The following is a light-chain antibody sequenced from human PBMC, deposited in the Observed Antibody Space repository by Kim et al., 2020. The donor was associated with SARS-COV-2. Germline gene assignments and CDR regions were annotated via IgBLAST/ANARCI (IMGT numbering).Light chain of an antibody. CDR1: QSVSRMY. Sequence: PEETATLSSRASQSVSRMYLAWCQQKPGQAPRLLIYGTSSRATGIPTRFSGSGSGPDFSLTINRLEPDDFAVYYCHQYGSSPSYTFGQGTKVDIK. J-gene: IGKJ2*01. CDR3: HQYGSSPSYT. CDR2: GTS. V-gene: IGKV3-20*01.